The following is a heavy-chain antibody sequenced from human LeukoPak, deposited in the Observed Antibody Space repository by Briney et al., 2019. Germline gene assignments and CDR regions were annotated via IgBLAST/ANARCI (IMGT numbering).Heavy chain of an antibody. CDR2: LYYIGST. D-gene: IGHD4-17*01. V-gene: IGHV4-59*08. CDR3: ARRTTGLFDY. CDR1: GDSMTHHY. J-gene: IGHJ4*02. Sequence: SQSLSPIHPLSGDSMTHHYRSCIRHAPGKWLECLGYLYYIGSTTYSPSLKTRFTISVATSKCLFSLNLSSVTAAVTDVYYCARRTTGLFDYWGLGTLVTVSS.